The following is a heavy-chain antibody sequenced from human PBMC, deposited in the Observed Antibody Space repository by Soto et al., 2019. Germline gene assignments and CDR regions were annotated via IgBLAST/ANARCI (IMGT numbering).Heavy chain of an antibody. CDR2: ISGYNGNT. D-gene: IGHD3-3*01. J-gene: IGHJ6*02. Sequence: QVQLVQSGAEVKKPGASVKVSCKASGYNFSKYGITWVRQAPGHGLEWLGWISGYNGNTHFAQRLQGRVKMTADTSTRTAYMEVTSLRPDDTAIYYCARVATLIPIFHGLDAWGQGTTVTVSS. CDR1: GYNFSKYG. V-gene: IGHV1-18*01. CDR3: ARVATLIPIFHGLDA.